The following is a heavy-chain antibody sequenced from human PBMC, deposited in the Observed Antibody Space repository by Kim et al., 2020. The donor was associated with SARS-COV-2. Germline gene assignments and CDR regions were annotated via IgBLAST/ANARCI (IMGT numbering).Heavy chain of an antibody. CDR2: IYSDGST. CDR1: GFTVSSNY. V-gene: IGHV3-53*01. Sequence: GGSLRLSCVASGFTVSSNYMNWVRQAPGKGLEWVSVIYSDGSTYYADSVKGRFTISRDNSKNTLYLQMNSLRAEDTAVYYCASLQGIAAQWGAFDIWGQGTMVTVSS. J-gene: IGHJ3*02. CDR3: ASLQGIAAQWGAFDI. D-gene: IGHD6-13*01.